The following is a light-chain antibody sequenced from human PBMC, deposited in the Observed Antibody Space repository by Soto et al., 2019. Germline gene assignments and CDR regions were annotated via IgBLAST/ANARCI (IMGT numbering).Light chain of an antibody. CDR3: CSYTSSSTRV. J-gene: IGLJ1*01. CDR2: EVN. V-gene: IGLV2-14*01. CDR1: SSDVGGYNY. Sequence: QSALTQPASVSGSPGQSITISCTGTSSDVGGYNYVSWYQQHPGKAPKLMIYEVNNRPSGVSNRFSGSKSGNTASLTISGLQAEDEADYYCCSYTSSSTRVFGTGTKVTVL.